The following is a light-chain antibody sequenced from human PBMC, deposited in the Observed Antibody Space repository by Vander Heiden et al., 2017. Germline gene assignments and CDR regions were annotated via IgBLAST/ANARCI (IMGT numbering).Light chain of an antibody. V-gene: IGLV5-45*03. J-gene: IGLJ3*02. Sequence: QAVLTQPSSLSASPGASASLTCTLRSGIHVGTYRLYWYQQKPGRTPQYHRRYKLDSDKQQGSGVHSRFSGSKDASATAGSLLISGRQAEDEADYYWKIWNSSAWVFGGGTKLTVL. CDR3: KIWNSSAWV. CDR2: YKLDSDK. CDR1: SGIHVGTYR.